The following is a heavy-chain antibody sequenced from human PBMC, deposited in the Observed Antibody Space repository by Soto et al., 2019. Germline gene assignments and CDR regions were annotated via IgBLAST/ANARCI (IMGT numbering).Heavy chain of an antibody. CDR1: GDSASSNSAA. CDR2: TYYRSKWYN. CDR3: ARDTQCRKVEYYCYCYYMDV. Sequence: SQTLSLTCAISGDSASSNSAAWNWIRQSPSRGLEWLGRTYYRSKWYNDYAVSVKSRITINPDTSKNQFYLQMNSVTPEDTAVYYCARDTQCRKVEYYCYCYYMDVWGKGTPVTVSS. J-gene: IGHJ6*03. D-gene: IGHD1-1*01. V-gene: IGHV6-1*01.